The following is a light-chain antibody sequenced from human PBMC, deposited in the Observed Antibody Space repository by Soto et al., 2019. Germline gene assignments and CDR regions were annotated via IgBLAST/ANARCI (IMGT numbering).Light chain of an antibody. CDR1: SSDVGGYNY. J-gene: IGLJ2*01. V-gene: IGLV2-11*01. CDR2: DVT. CDR3: SSYTSSSVV. Sequence: QSALTQPRSVSGSPGQSVTISCTGTSSDVGGYNYVSWYQQHPGKAPKLMIYDVTERPSGVPDRFSGSKSGNTASLTISGLQAEDEADYYCSSYTSSSVVFGGGTKVTVL.